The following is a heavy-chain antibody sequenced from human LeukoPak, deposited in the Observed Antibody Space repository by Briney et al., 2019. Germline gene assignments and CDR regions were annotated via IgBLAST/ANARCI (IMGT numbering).Heavy chain of an antibody. CDR2: INPNSGGT. CDR1: GYSFTGYY. CDR3: AREGRVGATGPFDY. V-gene: IGHV1-2*02. J-gene: IGHJ4*02. Sequence: ASVKVSCKASGYSFTGYYMHWVRQAPGQGLEWMGWINPNSGGTNYAQKFQGRVTMTRDTSISTAYMELSRLRSDDTAVYYCAREGRVGATGPFDYWGQGTLVTVSS. D-gene: IGHD1-26*01.